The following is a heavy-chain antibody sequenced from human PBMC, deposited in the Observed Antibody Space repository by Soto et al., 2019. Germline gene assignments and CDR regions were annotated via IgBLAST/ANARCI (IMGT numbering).Heavy chain of an antibody. CDR3: ASPDQFYSSSAGFDY. CDR2: INPNTGGT. D-gene: IGHD6-6*01. V-gene: IGHV1-2*02. J-gene: IGHJ4*02. Sequence: ASVKVSCKASGYSFTGYYMHWVRQAPGQGLEWMGWINPNTGGTNYAQKFQGRVTMTRDTSISTAYMDLSRLRSDDTAVYYCASPDQFYSSSAGFDYWGQGTLVTVSS. CDR1: GYSFTGYY.